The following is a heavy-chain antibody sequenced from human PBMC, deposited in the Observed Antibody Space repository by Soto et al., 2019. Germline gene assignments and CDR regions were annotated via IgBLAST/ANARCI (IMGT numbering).Heavy chain of an antibody. CDR3: AKEIAVAVPSSFDF. Sequence: EVQLLESGGGLVQPGGSLRLSCAASGFTFSSCAMSWVRQAPGKGLEWVSAISGSGGSTYYADSVKGRFTISRDNSKNTLYLQMTSLRAEATAVYYFAKEIAVAVPSSFDFCGQGTLVTVSS. CDR1: GFTFSSCA. D-gene: IGHD6-19*01. J-gene: IGHJ4*02. V-gene: IGHV3-23*01. CDR2: ISGSGGST.